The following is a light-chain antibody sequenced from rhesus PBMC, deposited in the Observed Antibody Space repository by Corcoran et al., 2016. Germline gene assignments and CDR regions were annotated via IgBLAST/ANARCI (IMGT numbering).Light chain of an antibody. V-gene: IGLV2-32*02. CDR1: SSDIGGYNY. J-gene: IGLJ1*01. CDR2: EVS. CDR3: SSYAGSNTFI. Sequence: QAALTQPRSVSGSPGQSVTISCTGTSSDIGGYNYVSWYQQHPGTAPKLMIYEVSKRPSGVSALFSGSKSGNTASLTISGLQAEDEADYYCSSYAGSNTFIFGAGTRLTVL.